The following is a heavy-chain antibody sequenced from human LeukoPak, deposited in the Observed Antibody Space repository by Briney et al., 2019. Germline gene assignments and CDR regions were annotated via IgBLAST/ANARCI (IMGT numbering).Heavy chain of an antibody. D-gene: IGHD3-22*01. J-gene: IGHJ4*02. Sequence: GGSLRLSCAASGFTFSTYAMHWVRQAPGKGLEWVAVISYDGSNKYYADSVKGRFTISRDNSKNTLYLQMNGLRAEDTAVYYCARAYYYDSSGYFDYWGQGTLVTVSS. CDR1: GFTFSTYA. CDR2: ISYDGSNK. V-gene: IGHV3-30-3*01. CDR3: ARAYYYDSSGYFDY.